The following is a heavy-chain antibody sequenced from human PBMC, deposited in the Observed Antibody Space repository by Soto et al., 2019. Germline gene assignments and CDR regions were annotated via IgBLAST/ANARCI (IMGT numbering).Heavy chain of an antibody. J-gene: IGHJ4*02. CDR1: GGSVSSGSYY. CDR3: ARVKYYYDSSGSRDPFDY. CDR2: IYYSGST. Sequence: SETLSLTCTVSGGSVSSGSYYWSWIRQPPGKGLEWIGYIYYSGSTNYNPSLKSRVTISVDTSKNQFSLKLSSVTAADTAVYYCARVKYYYDSSGSRDPFDYWGQGTLVTVS. V-gene: IGHV4-61*01. D-gene: IGHD3-22*01.